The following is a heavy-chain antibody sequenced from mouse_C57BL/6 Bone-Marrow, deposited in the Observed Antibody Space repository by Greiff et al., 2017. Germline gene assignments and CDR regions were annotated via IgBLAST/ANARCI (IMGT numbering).Heavy chain of an antibody. Sequence: EVKLMESGGGLVQPGESLKLSCESNEYEFPSHDMSWVRKTPEKRLELVAAINSDGGSTYYPDTMERRFILSRDNTKKTLYLQMSSLRSEDTALYYCARPPSKGYYFDYWGQGTTLTVSS. CDR2: INSDGGST. V-gene: IGHV5-2*01. CDR3: ARPPSKGYYFDY. D-gene: IGHD2-5*01. J-gene: IGHJ2*01. CDR1: EYEFPSHD.